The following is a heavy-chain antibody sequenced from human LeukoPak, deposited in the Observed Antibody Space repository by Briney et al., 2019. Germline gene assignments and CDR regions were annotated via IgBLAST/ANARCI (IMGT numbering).Heavy chain of an antibody. D-gene: IGHD1-26*01. CDR2: ISGSGGST. V-gene: IGHV3-23*01. Sequence: GGSLRLSCAASGFTFSDYGMSWVRQAPGKGLEWVSAISGSGGSTYYADSVKGRFTISRDNSKNTLYLQMNSLRVEDTAVYFCAKDGGSYQFDYWGQGTLVTVSS. J-gene: IGHJ4*02. CDR3: AKDGGSYQFDY. CDR1: GFTFSDYG.